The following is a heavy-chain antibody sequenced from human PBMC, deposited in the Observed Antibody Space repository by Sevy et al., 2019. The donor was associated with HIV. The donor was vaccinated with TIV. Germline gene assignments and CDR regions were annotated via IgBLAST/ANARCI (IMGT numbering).Heavy chain of an antibody. V-gene: IGHV4-34*01. CDR2: VSQSGSA. CDR1: GVSFSDYY. CDR3: ARGPLFSPEYCSGGTCPTIDY. J-gene: IGHJ4*02. Sequence: SETLSLTCAVSGVSFSDYYRAWIRQPPGKGLEWIGEVSQSGSANYNPSLRSRVIMSLDTSNNHFSLKLTSVTAADTAVYYCARGPLFSPEYCSGGTCPTIDYWSQGTLVTVSS. D-gene: IGHD2-15*01.